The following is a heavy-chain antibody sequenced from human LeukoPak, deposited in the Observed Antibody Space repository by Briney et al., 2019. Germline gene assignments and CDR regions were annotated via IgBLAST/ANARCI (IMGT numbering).Heavy chain of an antibody. CDR3: AREGGITMVRGVMAFDY. D-gene: IGHD3-10*01. V-gene: IGHV1-2*02. J-gene: IGHJ4*02. Sequence: ASVKVSCKASGGTFSSYAISWVRQAPGQGLEWMGWINPNSGGTNYAQKFQGRVTMTRDTSISTAYMELSRLRSDDTAVYYCAREGGITMVRGVMAFDYWGQGTLVTVSS. CDR1: GGTFSSYA. CDR2: INPNSGGT.